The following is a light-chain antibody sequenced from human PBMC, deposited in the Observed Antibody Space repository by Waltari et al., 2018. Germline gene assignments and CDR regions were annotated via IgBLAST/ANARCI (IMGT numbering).Light chain of an antibody. CDR2: STN. J-gene: IGLJ6*01. CDR1: SGTVSSSYY. V-gene: IGLV8-61*01. Sequence: QNVVTQEPSLSVSPGGPVTLTCGLTSGTVSSSYYPRWYRQTAGQAPRTLIYSTNTRSPGVPDRFSGSILGNKAALTITGAQADDECDYYCVLYLGSGTFSVFGSGTKVTVL. CDR3: VLYLGSGTFSV.